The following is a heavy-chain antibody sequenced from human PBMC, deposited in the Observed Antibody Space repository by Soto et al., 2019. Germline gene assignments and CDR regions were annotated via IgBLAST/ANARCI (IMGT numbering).Heavy chain of an antibody. J-gene: IGHJ6*02. V-gene: IGHV3-15*07. CDR1: GFTFTYTW. CDR2: IKSEKGGGTS. Sequence: GGSLRLSCAASGFTFTYTWMNWVRQAPGKGLEWVGRIKSEKGGGTSDYAAPVRGRFTISRDDSENTVFLQVNSLKTEDTAVYYWTRHNYQVMHVWGLGTTVTVS. CDR3: TRHNYQVMHV. D-gene: IGHD6-6*01.